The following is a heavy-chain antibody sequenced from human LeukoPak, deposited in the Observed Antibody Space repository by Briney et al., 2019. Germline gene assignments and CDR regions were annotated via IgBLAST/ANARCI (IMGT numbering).Heavy chain of an antibody. D-gene: IGHD3-10*01. CDR3: AREVYYGSGRRFDL. Sequence: SGGSLRLSCAASGFTFRSHWMTWVRQAPGKGLEWVSYISLSSGAIYYVDSVKGRFTISRDNAKNSLYLQMNSLRAEDTAVYYCAREVYYGSGRRFDLWGQGTLVTVSS. V-gene: IGHV3-48*01. CDR2: ISLSSGAI. J-gene: IGHJ4*02. CDR1: GFTFRSHW.